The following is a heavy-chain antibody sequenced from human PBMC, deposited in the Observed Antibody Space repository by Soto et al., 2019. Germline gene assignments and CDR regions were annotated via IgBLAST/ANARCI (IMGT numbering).Heavy chain of an antibody. Sequence: PSETLSLTCAVYGGSFSGYYWSWIRQPPGKGLEWIGEINHSGSTNYNPSLKSRVTISVDTSKNQSSLKLSSVTAADTAVYYCARGGVLLWFGELFLYNWFDPWGQGTLVTVSS. J-gene: IGHJ5*02. D-gene: IGHD3-10*01. CDR2: INHSGST. CDR1: GGSFSGYY. V-gene: IGHV4-34*01. CDR3: ARGGVLLWFGELFLYNWFDP.